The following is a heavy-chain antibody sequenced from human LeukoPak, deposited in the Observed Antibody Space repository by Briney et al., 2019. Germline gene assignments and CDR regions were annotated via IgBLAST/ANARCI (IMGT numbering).Heavy chain of an antibody. Sequence: PGGSLRLSCAASGFTFSIYDMTWVRQAPGKGLEWVSGIESSGNTIYYADSEKVLFTISRDNVKNSLYLQMNSLRAEDTAVYYCARLRPYYFDYWGQGTLVTVSS. J-gene: IGHJ4*02. CDR1: GFTFSIYD. CDR2: IESSGNTI. D-gene: IGHD5-12*01. CDR3: ARLRPYYFDY. V-gene: IGHV3-48*03.